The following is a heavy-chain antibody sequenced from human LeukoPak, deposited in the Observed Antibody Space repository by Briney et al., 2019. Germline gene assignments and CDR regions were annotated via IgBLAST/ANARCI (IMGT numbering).Heavy chain of an antibody. CDR2: IAHDGTYK. CDR1: GFSFSDYI. Sequence: GGSLRLSCAASGFSFSDYIMHWVRQAPGKGLEWVALIAHDGTYKHCADSVEGRFTISRDNPKNTLYLQMNSLRGEDTAVYYCASEVRPSEFDYWGQGTLVTVSS. D-gene: IGHD1-26*01. V-gene: IGHV3-30-3*01. J-gene: IGHJ4*02. CDR3: ASEVRPSEFDY.